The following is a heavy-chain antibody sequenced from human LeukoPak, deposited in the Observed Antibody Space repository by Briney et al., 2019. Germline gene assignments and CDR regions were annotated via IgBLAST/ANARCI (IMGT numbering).Heavy chain of an antibody. CDR2: IYYSGST. CDR3: ARDSPDYGGNSGSSYYYYYGMDV. V-gene: IGHV4-31*03. CDR1: GGSISSGGYY. Sequence: SETLSLTCTVSGGSISSGGYYWSWIRQHPGKGLEWIGYIYYSGSTYYNPSLKSRVTISVDTSKNQFSLKLSSVTAADTAVYYRARDSPDYGGNSGSSYYYYYGMDVWGQGTTVTVSS. J-gene: IGHJ6*02. D-gene: IGHD4-23*01.